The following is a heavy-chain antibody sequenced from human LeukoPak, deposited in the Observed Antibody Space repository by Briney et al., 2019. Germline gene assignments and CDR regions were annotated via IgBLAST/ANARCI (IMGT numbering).Heavy chain of an antibody. D-gene: IGHD7-27*01. J-gene: IGHJ4*02. CDR3: SALAGVFDY. CDR2: IRHDGSNK. Sequence: GGSLRLSCAASGLTFSNFGMHWVRQAPGKGLEWVAFIRHDGSNKYYADSVRGRFTISRDNSKNTLYLQMHTLRTEDTAVYYCSALAGVFDYWGQGTLVTVSS. CDR1: GLTFSNFG. V-gene: IGHV3-30*02.